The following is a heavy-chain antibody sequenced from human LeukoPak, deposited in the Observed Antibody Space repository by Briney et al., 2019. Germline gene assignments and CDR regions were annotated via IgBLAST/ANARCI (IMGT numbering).Heavy chain of an antibody. D-gene: IGHD3-10*01. Sequence: GGSLRLSCAASGFTFSIHPMHWVRQAPGKGLESVSTISGNGGSTYYANSVKGRFTISRDNSKNTLYLQMGSLRAEDMAVYYCAREGDAGSYDYWGQGTLVTVSS. CDR3: AREGDAGSYDY. CDR1: GFTFSIHP. CDR2: ISGNGGST. J-gene: IGHJ4*02. V-gene: IGHV3-64*01.